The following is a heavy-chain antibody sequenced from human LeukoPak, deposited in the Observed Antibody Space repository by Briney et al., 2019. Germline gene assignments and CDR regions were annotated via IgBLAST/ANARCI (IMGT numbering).Heavy chain of an antibody. CDR3: AKRDDETEFDY. Sequence: GGSLRHFCSASGFTFKNYGIHWVRQAPGKGLEWVALIQPNGNDKYYGDSVKGRFTVSRDYSKNTLYLQLNSLRAEDTAVYYCAKRDDETEFDYWGQGTLVTVSS. CDR1: GFTFKNYG. CDR2: IQPNGNDK. D-gene: IGHD5-24*01. V-gene: IGHV3-30*02. J-gene: IGHJ4*02.